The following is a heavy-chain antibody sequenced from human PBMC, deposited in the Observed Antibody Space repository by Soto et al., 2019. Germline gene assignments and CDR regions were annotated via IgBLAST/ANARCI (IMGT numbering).Heavy chain of an antibody. CDR1: GGSISSYY. CDR3: ARLITMKGLGMDV. Sequence: SETLSLTCTVSGGSISSYYWSWIRQPPGKGLEWIGYIHYSGSTKYNPSLKSRVTISVDTSKNQFSLKLSSVTAADTAVYYCARLITMKGLGMDVWGQGNTVTVS. J-gene: IGHJ6*02. CDR2: IHYSGST. D-gene: IGHD3-22*01. V-gene: IGHV4-59*01.